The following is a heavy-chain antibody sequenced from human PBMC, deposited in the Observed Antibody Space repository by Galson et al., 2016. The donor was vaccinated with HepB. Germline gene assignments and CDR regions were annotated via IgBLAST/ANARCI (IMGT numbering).Heavy chain of an antibody. D-gene: IGHD4-17*01. V-gene: IGHV3-53*04. Sequence: SLRLSCAASGFTVSSNYMSWVRQAPGKGLEWVSVIYSDGTTYYADSVKGRFTISRHNSKNTLYLQTNSLRVEDTAVYFCARDHHFTRYGDYGLGWFDPWGQGTLVTVSS. J-gene: IGHJ5*02. CDR2: IYSDGTT. CDR3: ARDHHFTRYGDYGLGWFDP. CDR1: GFTVSSNY.